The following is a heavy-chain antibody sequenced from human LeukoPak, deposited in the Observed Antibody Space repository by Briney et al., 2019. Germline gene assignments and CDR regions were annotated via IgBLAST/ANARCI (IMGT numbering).Heavy chain of an antibody. CDR3: ARSFPPERFDYDYGMDV. CDR2: INPSGGST. V-gene: IGHV1-46*01. J-gene: IGHJ6*02. D-gene: IGHD2/OR15-2a*01. CDR1: GYTFTSYY. Sequence: ASVKVSCKASGYTFTSYYMHWVRQAPGQGLEWMGIINPSGGSTSYAQKFQGRVTMTRDTSTSTVYMELSSLRSEDTAVYYCARSFPPERFDYDYGMDVWGQGTTVTVSS.